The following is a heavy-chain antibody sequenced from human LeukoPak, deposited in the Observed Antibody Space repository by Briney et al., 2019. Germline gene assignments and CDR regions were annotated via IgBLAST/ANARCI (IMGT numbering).Heavy chain of an antibody. CDR2: ISGSGGST. CDR1: GFTFSSYA. Sequence: GGSLRLSCAASGFTFSSYAMSWVRQAPGKGLEWVSAISGSGGSTYYADSVKGRFTISRNNSKNTLYLQMNSLRAEDTAVYYCAKVKARSSGYFDYWGQGTLVTVSS. J-gene: IGHJ4*02. CDR3: AKVKARSSGYFDY. V-gene: IGHV3-23*01. D-gene: IGHD6-19*01.